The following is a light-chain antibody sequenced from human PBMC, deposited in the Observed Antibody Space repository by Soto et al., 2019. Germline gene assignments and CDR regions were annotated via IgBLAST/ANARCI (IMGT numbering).Light chain of an antibody. CDR2: DAS. J-gene: IGKJ1*01. Sequence: EIVLTQSPATLSLSPGERATLSCRASQSVSSYLAWYQHKPGQAPRLLIYDASNRATGIPARFSGSESGTDLTLTISSLEPEDFAVYYCQQRSNWPWTFGQGTKVEIK. CDR3: QQRSNWPWT. CDR1: QSVSSY. V-gene: IGKV3-11*01.